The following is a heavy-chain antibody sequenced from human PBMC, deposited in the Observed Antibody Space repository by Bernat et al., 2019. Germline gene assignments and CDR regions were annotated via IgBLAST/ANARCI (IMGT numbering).Heavy chain of an antibody. CDR2: ISSNDNTI. Sequence: QVQLVESGGGLVKPGGSLRLSCAASGFTFSDYYMSWIRHAPGKGLEWVSYISSNDNTIYNADSVKGRFTISRDDAKNSLYLQMNSLRAEDTAVYYCARHRRSSGIAVAGYYYYYAMYVWGQGTTVTVSS. CDR1: GFTFSDYY. J-gene: IGHJ6*02. V-gene: IGHV3-11*01. CDR3: ARHRRSSGIAVAGYYYYYAMYV. D-gene: IGHD6-19*01.